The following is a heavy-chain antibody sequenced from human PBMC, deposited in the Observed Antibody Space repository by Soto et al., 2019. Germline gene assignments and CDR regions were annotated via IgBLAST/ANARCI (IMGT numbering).Heavy chain of an antibody. CDR2: VFHDGRNT. V-gene: IGHV3-30*18. CDR3: AKGGYNYGFLFDC. Sequence: PGGSLRLSCAASGFTFSDYAMHWVRQAPGKGLEWVAVVFHDGRNTHYADSVKGRFTISRDSSKNTVSLEMTSLRAEDTAVYYCAKGGYNYGFLFDCWGQGTLVTVSS. D-gene: IGHD5-18*01. J-gene: IGHJ4*02. CDR1: GFTFSDYA.